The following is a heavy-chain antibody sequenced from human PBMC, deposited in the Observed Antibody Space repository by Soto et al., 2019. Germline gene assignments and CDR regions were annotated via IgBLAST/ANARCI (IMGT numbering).Heavy chain of an antibody. CDR2: INSDGSST. J-gene: IGHJ6*02. CDR3: ARDPLYCTNGVCSHNYYGMDV. D-gene: IGHD2-8*01. V-gene: IGHV3-74*01. Sequence: GGSLRLSCAASGFTFSSYWMHWVRQAPGKGLVWVSRINSDGSSTSYADSVKGRFTISRDNAKNTLYLQMNSLRAEDTAVYYCARDPLYCTNGVCSHNYYGMDVWGQGTTVTVSS. CDR1: GFTFSSYW.